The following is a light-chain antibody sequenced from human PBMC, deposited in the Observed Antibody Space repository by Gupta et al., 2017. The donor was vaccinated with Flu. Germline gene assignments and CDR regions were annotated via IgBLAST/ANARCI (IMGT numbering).Light chain of an antibody. J-gene: IGLJ3*02. CDR3: QSSDSGGTYWV. Sequence: SYELTQPPSVSVSQGQTADITCSGDVLTKQYVYWYQQKAGQAPVLIIYKDIERPPGIPERFSGSSSRTKVSLTISGVSAEDEADFYCQSSDSGGTYWVFGGGTKLTVL. CDR1: VLTKQY. CDR2: KDI. V-gene: IGLV3-25*02.